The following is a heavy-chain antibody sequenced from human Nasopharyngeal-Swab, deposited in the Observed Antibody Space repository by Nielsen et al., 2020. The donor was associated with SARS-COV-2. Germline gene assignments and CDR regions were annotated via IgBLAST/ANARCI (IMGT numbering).Heavy chain of an antibody. Sequence: ASVKVSCKASGYTFTGYYMHWVRQAPAQGLEWMGWINPNSGNTGYAQKFQGRVTMTRNTSIRTAYMELSSLRSEDTAVYYCAREGQQLVLDYYGMDVWGQGTTVTVSS. J-gene: IGHJ6*02. D-gene: IGHD6-13*01. CDR3: AREGQQLVLDYYGMDV. CDR1: GYTFTGYY. CDR2: INPNSGNT. V-gene: IGHV1-8*02.